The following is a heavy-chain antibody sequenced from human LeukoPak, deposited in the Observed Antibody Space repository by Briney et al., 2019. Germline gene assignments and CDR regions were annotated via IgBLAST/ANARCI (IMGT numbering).Heavy chain of an antibody. CDR3: ARDLFDDYSLDY. J-gene: IGHJ4*02. CDR2: ISSSSSII. D-gene: IGHD3-16*01. Sequence: GGSLRLSCAGSGFTFSSHGMNWVRQAPGKGLEWVSSISSSSSIIYYADSVKGRFTISRDNAKNSLYLQVNSLRAEDTAVYYCARDLFDDYSLDYWGQGTLVTVSS. CDR1: GFTFSSHG. V-gene: IGHV3-21*01.